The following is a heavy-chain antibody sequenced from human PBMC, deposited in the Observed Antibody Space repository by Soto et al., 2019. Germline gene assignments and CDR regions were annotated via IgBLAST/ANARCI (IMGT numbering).Heavy chain of an antibody. V-gene: IGHV3-33*01. J-gene: IGHJ6*02. CDR1: GFTFITYG. CDR2: IWHDGSKK. CDR3: ARDLDTALGYYYYYGMDV. Sequence: PGGSLRLSCAASGFTFITYGMHWVRQGPGKGLEWVALIWHDGSKKYFADSVRGRFTISRDNSKNTHYLQMNSLRAEDTAVYYCARDLDTALGYYYYYGMDVWGQGTTVTVSS. D-gene: IGHD5-18*01.